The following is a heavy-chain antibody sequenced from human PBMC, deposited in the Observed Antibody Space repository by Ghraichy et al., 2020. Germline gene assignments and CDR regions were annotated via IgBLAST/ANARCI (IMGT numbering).Heavy chain of an antibody. CDR2: IYHSGST. D-gene: IGHD6-19*01. Sequence: SETLSLTCAVSGGSISSSNWWSWVRQPPGKGLEWIGEIYHSGSTNYNPSLKSRVTISVDKSKNQFSLKLRSVTAADTAVYYCARKEVLRAVAGTRSGGFDPWGQGTLVSVSS. CDR1: GGSISSSNW. J-gene: IGHJ5*02. CDR3: ARKEVLRAVAGTRSGGFDP. V-gene: IGHV4-4*02.